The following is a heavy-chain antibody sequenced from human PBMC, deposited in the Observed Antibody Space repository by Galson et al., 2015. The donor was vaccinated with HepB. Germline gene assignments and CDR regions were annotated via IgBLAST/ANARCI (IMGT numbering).Heavy chain of an antibody. J-gene: IGHJ3*01. CDR1: GFTFTDYW. D-gene: IGHD2-21*01. CDR2: IKEDGNAK. V-gene: IGHV3-7*02. Sequence: SLRLSCAASGFTFTDYWMSWVRQTPGEGLEWVANIKEDGNAKNCVNSVKGRFSISRDNANNSLYLQMKDLRPEDTAVYYCVNSRGAAVDSWGRGTLVTVAS. CDR3: VNSRGAAVDS.